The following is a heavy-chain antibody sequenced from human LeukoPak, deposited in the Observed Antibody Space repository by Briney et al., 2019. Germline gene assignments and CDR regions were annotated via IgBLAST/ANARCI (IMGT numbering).Heavy chain of an antibody. CDR1: GFTFSRYW. CDR2: IKHDGSEK. V-gene: IGHV3-7*01. CDR3: ARDGSRYYDTTKPPDY. J-gene: IGHJ4*02. Sequence: PGGSLRLSCAASGFTFSRYWMSWVRQAPGKGLEWVANIKHDGSEKYYVDSVKGRFTISRDNAKNSLYLQMNSLRAEDTAVYYCARDGSRYYDTTKPPDYWGQGTLVTVSS. D-gene: IGHD3-22*01.